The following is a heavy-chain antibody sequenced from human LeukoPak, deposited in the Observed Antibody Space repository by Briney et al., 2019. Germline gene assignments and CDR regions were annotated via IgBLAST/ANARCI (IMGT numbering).Heavy chain of an antibody. J-gene: IGHJ4*02. CDR3: ARVLAAAGYFDY. V-gene: IGHV3-53*01. CDR1: GFTVSSNY. CDR2: IYSGGST. Sequence: GGSLRLSCAASGFTVSSNYMSWVRQAPGKGLEWVSVIYSGGSTYYADSVKGRFTISRNNSKNTLYLQMNSLRAEDTAVYYCARVLAAAGYFDYWGQGTLVTVSS. D-gene: IGHD6-13*01.